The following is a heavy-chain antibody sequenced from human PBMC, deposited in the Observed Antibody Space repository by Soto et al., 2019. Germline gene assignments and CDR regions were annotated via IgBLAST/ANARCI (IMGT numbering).Heavy chain of an antibody. J-gene: IGHJ4*02. D-gene: IGHD2-15*01. CDR1: GFSFSTYT. Sequence: EVQLLESGGGLVQPGGSLRLSCAASGFSFSTYTMSWLRQAPGKGLEWVSCFSGSGGSTYYAESVKGRFTISRDNSKNTLYLQMNSLRAEDTAVYYCAKCEGLGTPRGSGTCYCPIDYWGQGTLVTVSS. V-gene: IGHV3-23*01. CDR2: FSGSGGST. CDR3: AKCEGLGTPRGSGTCYCPIDY.